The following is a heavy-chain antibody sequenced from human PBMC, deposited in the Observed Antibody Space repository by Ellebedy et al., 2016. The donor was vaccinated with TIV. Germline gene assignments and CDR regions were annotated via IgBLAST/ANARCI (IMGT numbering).Heavy chain of an antibody. CDR2: IIPILGIA. Sequence: AASVKVSCKASGGTFSSYAISWVRQAPGQGLEWMGRIIPILGIANYAQKFQGRVTITADKSTSTAYMELSSLRSEDTAVYYCARDSRGDRNGSYRYGNFDYWGQGTLVTVSS. J-gene: IGHJ4*02. V-gene: IGHV1-69*04. D-gene: IGHD1-26*01. CDR1: GGTFSSYA. CDR3: ARDSRGDRNGSYRYGNFDY.